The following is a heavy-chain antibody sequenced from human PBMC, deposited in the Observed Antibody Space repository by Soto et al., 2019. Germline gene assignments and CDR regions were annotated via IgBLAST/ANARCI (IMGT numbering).Heavy chain of an antibody. CDR3: ASPVVGATGWFDP. Sequence: SVKVSCKASGYTFTGYYMHWVRQAPGQGLEWMGWINPNSGGTNYAQKFQGRVTMTRDTSISTAYMELSRLRSDDTAVYYCASPVVGATGWFDPWGQGTLVTVSS. V-gene: IGHV1-2*02. J-gene: IGHJ5*02. D-gene: IGHD1-26*01. CDR1: GYTFTGYY. CDR2: INPNSGGT.